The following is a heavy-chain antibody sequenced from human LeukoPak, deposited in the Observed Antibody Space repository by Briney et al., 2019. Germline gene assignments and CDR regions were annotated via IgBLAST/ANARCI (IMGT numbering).Heavy chain of an antibody. Sequence: QPGGSLRLSCAASGFTFNGYAMSWVRQASGKGLEWISAITNSGGDTYTADSVKGRFTISRDNSEKMLYLQMNSLRAEDTAVYYCARGSGWYRYNWFDPWGQGTLVTVSS. CDR2: ITNSGGDT. J-gene: IGHJ5*02. CDR1: GFTFNGYA. D-gene: IGHD6-19*01. V-gene: IGHV3-23*01. CDR3: ARGSGWYRYNWFDP.